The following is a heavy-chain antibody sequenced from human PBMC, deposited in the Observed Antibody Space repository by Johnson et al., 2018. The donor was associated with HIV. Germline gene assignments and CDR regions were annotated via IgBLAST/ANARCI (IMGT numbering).Heavy chain of an antibody. Sequence: VQLVESGGGVVQPGRSLRLSCAASGFTFDDYGMSWVRQAPWKGLEWVSGINWNGGSTGYADSVKGRFTISRDNAKNTLYLQMNSLRAEDTAVYYCARGDGSSLDAFDIWGQGTMLTVSS. V-gene: IGHV3-20*04. CDR2: INWNGGST. D-gene: IGHD2-15*01. CDR3: ARGDGSSLDAFDI. CDR1: GFTFDDYG. J-gene: IGHJ3*02.